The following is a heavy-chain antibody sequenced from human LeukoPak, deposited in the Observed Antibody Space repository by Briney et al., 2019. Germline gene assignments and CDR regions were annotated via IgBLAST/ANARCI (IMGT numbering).Heavy chain of an antibody. Sequence: GGSLRLSCAASGFTFSNAWMSWVRQAPGKGLEWVANIKQDGSEKYYVDSVKGRFTISRDNAKNSLYLQMNSLRAEDTAVYYCAREPTMSDAFDIWGQGTMVTVSS. J-gene: IGHJ3*02. CDR1: GFTFSNAW. CDR2: IKQDGSEK. V-gene: IGHV3-7*01. CDR3: AREPTMSDAFDI. D-gene: IGHD3-22*01.